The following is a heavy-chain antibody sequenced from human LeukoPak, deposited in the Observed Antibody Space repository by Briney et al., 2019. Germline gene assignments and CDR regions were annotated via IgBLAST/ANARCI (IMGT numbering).Heavy chain of an antibody. CDR3: ARGNQGNWFEY. CDR1: GFSLSSHW. V-gene: IGHV3-74*01. J-gene: IGHJ4*02. Sequence: GGSLRLSCVASGFSLSSHWMHCLRLAPGKGLVWVSRISTDGGSTGYADSVKGRFTISRDNARNTLHLQMTSLRAEDTAVYYCARGNQGNWFEYWGKGALVTVSS. D-gene: IGHD4-23*01. CDR2: ISTDGGST.